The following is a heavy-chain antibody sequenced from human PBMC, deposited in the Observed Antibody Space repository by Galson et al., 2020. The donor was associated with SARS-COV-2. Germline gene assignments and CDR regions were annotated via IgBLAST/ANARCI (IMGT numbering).Heavy chain of an antibody. V-gene: IGHV1-24*01. CDR3: ATDNSYGIRGSYVIYAFDI. CDR1: GYTLTELS. CDR2: FDPEYGET. Sequence: ASVKVSCKVSGYTLTELSMHWVRQAPGKGYEWMGSFDPEYGETIHAQKFQDRVTMTEDTSTDTAYMELSSLRSEDTAVYSCATDNSYGIRGSYVIYAFDIWGQGTVVTVSS. D-gene: IGHD1-26*01. J-gene: IGHJ3*02.